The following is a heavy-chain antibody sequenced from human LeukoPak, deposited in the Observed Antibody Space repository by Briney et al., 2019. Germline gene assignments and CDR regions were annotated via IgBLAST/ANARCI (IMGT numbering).Heavy chain of an antibody. J-gene: IGHJ4*02. CDR1: GGSISSYY. D-gene: IGHD5-24*01. Sequence: SETLSLTCTVSGGSISSYYWSWIRQPAGKGLEWIGRIYTSGSTNYNPSLKSRVTMSVDTSKNQFSLKLNSVTAADTAVYYCARVAAATTNPRFDYWGQGALVTVSS. V-gene: IGHV4-4*07. CDR3: ARVAAATTNPRFDY. CDR2: IYTSGST.